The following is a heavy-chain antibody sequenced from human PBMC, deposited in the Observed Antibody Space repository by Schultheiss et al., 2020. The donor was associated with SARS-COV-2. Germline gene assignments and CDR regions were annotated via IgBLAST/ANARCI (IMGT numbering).Heavy chain of an antibody. J-gene: IGHJ6*02. CDR3: ARLGGRPYCSSTSCYSYYGMDV. CDR1: GGSISSGGYY. D-gene: IGHD2-2*01. CDR2: INHSGST. V-gene: IGHV4-39*07. Sequence: SETLSLTCTVSGGSISSGGYYWGWIRQPPGKGLEWIGEINHSGSTNYNPSLESRVTISVDTSKNQFSLKLSSVTAADTAVYYCARLGGRPYCSSTSCYSYYGMDVWGQGTMVTVSS.